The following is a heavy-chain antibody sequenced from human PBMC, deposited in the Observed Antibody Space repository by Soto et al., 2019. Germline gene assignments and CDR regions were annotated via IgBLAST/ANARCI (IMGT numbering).Heavy chain of an antibody. J-gene: IGHJ4*02. CDR1: GGSISNYY. V-gene: IGHV4-59*08. Sequence: PSETLSLTCTVSGGSISNYYWSWIRQPPGKGLEWIGYIYYSGSTNYDPSLKSRVTISVDTSKNQFSLKLSSVTAADTAVYYCARHDFGDSDYWGQGTLVTVS. CDR2: IYYSGST. D-gene: IGHD4-17*01. CDR3: ARHDFGDSDY.